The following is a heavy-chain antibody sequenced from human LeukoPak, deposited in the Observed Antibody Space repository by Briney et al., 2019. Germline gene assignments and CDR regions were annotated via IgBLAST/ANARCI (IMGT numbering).Heavy chain of an antibody. J-gene: IGHJ4*02. D-gene: IGHD3-10*01. CDR3: ARYGITTVRGGKYYFDS. CDR2: IHYSGST. V-gene: IGHV4-59*08. CDR1: GGSISGYF. Sequence: SETLSLTCTVSGGSISGYFWNWIRQPPGKRLEWIGYIHYSGSTNYNPSLESRVTISVDTSKNQFSLRLSSVTAADTAVYYCARYGITTVRGGKYYFDSWGQGTLVTVSS.